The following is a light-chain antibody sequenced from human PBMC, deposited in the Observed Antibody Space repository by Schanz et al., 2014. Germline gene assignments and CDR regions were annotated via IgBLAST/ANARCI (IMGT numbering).Light chain of an antibody. CDR2: GAS. V-gene: IGKV3-15*01. CDR1: QSVNSGY. J-gene: IGKJ1*01. CDR3: QQYNNWRT. Sequence: EIVLTQSPGTLSLSPGERATLSCRASQSVNSGYLAWYQQKPGQAPRLLIYGASSRATGIPARFSGSGSGTEFTLTISNLQSEDFAVYYCQQYNNWRTFGQGTKVEIK.